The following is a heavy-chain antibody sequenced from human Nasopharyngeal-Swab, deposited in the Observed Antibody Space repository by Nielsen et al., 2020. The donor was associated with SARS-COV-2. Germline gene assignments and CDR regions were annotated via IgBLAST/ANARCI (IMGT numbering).Heavy chain of an antibody. V-gene: IGHV3-30*18. Sequence: GGSLRLSCAASGFTFSSYGMHWVRQAPGKGLEWVAVISYDGSNKYYADSVKGRFTISRDNSKNTLYPQMNSLRAEDTAVYYCAKYYGDYPYYYYYMDVWGKGTTVTVSS. CDR1: GFTFSSYG. CDR3: AKYYGDYPYYYYYMDV. D-gene: IGHD4-17*01. CDR2: ISYDGSNK. J-gene: IGHJ6*03.